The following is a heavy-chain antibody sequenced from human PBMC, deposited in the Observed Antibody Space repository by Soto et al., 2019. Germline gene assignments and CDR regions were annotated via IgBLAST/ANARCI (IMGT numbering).Heavy chain of an antibody. CDR3: ARYSSGHSP. J-gene: IGHJ5*02. CDR2: IYYSGRT. CDR1: GGSVSTDSYY. D-gene: IGHD6-19*01. V-gene: IGHV4-61*01. Sequence: SSETLSLTCSVSGGSVSTDSYYWSWIRQPPGKGLEWIAYIYYSGRTNYNPSLKSRVTISLDTSKNQFSLKPSSVTTADTAVYYCARYSSGHSPWGQGTLVTVSS.